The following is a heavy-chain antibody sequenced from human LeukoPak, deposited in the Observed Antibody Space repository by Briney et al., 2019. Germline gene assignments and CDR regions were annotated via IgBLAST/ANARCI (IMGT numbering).Heavy chain of an antibody. D-gene: IGHD2-15*01. CDR1: GYTFSKYV. CDR2: ISGYNGET. J-gene: IGHJ6*03. CDR3: AIDRGYCFGGDCYSGPYFYYCMDV. Sequence: GSVKDSCKASGYTFSKYVLSWVRQGPRQGLGWMGWISGYNGETNYRQSLQGRVTMTTDTSTSTAYMELRSLRSDDTAVYYCAIDRGYCFGGDCYSGPYFYYCMDVWGNGTTVPV. V-gene: IGHV1-18*01.